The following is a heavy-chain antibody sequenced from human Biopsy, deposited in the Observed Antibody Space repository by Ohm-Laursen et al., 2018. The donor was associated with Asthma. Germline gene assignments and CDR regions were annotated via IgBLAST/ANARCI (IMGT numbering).Heavy chain of an antibody. CDR2: MYHSGSP. CDR1: GGSITSSSYY. Sequence: SETLSLTCAVSGGSITSSSYYWGWIRQPPGKGMEWIGSMYHSGSPYYHPSLKSRATISVDKSKNQLSLKMSSVTAADTAVYFCVRHQYSSSWSTFDYWGQGALVTVSS. J-gene: IGHJ4*02. V-gene: IGHV4-39*01. CDR3: VRHQYSSSWSTFDY. D-gene: IGHD3-22*01.